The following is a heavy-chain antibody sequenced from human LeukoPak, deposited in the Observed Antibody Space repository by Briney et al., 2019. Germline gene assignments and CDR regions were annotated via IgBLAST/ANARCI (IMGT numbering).Heavy chain of an antibody. V-gene: IGHV4-34*01. CDR3: ARGWDVLRFLEWLSRRNWFDP. J-gene: IGHJ5*02. Sequence: SETLSLTCAVYGGSFSGYYWSWIRQPPGKGLEWIGEINHSGGTNYNPSLKSRVTISVDTSKNQFSLKLSSVTAADTAVYYCARGWDVLRFLEWLSRRNWFDPWGQGTLVTVSS. CDR1: GGSFSGYY. CDR2: INHSGGT. D-gene: IGHD3-3*01.